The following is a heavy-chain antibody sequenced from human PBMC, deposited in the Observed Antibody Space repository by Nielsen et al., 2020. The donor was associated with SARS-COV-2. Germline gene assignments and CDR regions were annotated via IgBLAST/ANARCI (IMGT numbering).Heavy chain of an antibody. CDR3: ARGGPIAAAGKAYYGMDV. J-gene: IGHJ6*02. CDR2: ISYDGSNK. D-gene: IGHD6-13*01. Sequence: GGSLRLSCAASGFTFSSYGMHWVRQAPGKGLEWVAVISYDGSNKYYADSVKGRFTISRDNSKNTLYLQMNSLRAEDMAVYYCARGGPIAAAGKAYYGMDVWGQGTTVTVSS. V-gene: IGHV3-33*05. CDR1: GFTFSSYG.